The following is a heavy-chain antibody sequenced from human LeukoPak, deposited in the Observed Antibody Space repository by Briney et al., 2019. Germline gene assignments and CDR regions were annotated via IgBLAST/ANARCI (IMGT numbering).Heavy chain of an antibody. CDR2: IRSKANSYAT. V-gene: IGHV3-73*01. Sequence: GGSLKLSCAASGFTFSGSAMHWVRQASGKGLEWVGRIRSKANSYATAYAASVEGRFTISRDDSKNTAYLQMNSLKTEDTAVYYCIRRDPNSGYDSTSFDYWGQGTLVTVSS. CDR3: IRRDPNSGYDSTSFDY. CDR1: GFTFSGSA. D-gene: IGHD5-12*01. J-gene: IGHJ4*02.